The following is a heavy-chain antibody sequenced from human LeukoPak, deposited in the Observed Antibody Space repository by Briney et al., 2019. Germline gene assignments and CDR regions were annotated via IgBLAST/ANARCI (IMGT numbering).Heavy chain of an antibody. J-gene: IGHJ2*01. Sequence: PSETLSLTCTVSGGSISSGGYYWSWIRQPPGKGLEWIGYIYHSGSTYYNPSLKSRVTISVDRSKNQFSLKLSSATAADTAVYYCAIRVAAAGDYWYFDLWGRGTLVTVSS. CDR2: IYHSGST. CDR1: GGSISSGGYY. CDR3: AIRVAAAGDYWYFDL. D-gene: IGHD6-13*01. V-gene: IGHV4-30-2*01.